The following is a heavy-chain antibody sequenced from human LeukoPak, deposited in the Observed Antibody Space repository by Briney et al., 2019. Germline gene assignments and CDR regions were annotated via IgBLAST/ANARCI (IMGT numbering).Heavy chain of an antibody. V-gene: IGHV4-4*09. D-gene: IGHD6-25*01. CDR3: ARLRAASYYYMDV. CDR1: GGSISSYY. CDR2: IYTSGST. J-gene: IGHJ6*03. Sequence: PSETLSLTCTVSGGSISSYYWSWIRQPPGKGLEWIGYIYTSGSTNYSPSLKSRVTISVDTSKNQFSLKLSSVTAADTAVYYCARLRAASYYYMDVWGKGTTVTVSS.